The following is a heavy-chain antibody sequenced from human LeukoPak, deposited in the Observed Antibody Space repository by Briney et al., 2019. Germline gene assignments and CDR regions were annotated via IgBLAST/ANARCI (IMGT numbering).Heavy chain of an antibody. J-gene: IGHJ3*02. CDR3: ARGSMVRGGDDAFDI. Sequence: GGSLRLSCAASGFTFSSYDMHWVRQATGKGLEWVSAIGTAGDTYYPGSVKGRFTISRENAKNSLYLQMNSLRAGDTAVYYCARGSMVRGGDDAFDIWGQGTMVTVSS. D-gene: IGHD3-10*01. CDR2: IGTAGDT. V-gene: IGHV3-13*01. CDR1: GFTFSSYD.